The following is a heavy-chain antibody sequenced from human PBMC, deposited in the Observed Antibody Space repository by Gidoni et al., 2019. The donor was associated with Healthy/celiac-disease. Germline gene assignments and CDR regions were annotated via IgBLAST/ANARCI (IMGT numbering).Heavy chain of an antibody. CDR1: GFPVSSNY. D-gene: IGHD3-10*01. V-gene: IGHV3-66*01. J-gene: IGHJ3*02. CDR2: IYSGGST. CDR3: AREWFGESPSAFDI. Sequence: EVQLVESGGGLVQPGGSLRLSCAASGFPVSSNYMSWVRQAPGKGLEWVSVIYSGGSTYYADSVKGRFTISRDNSKNTLYLQMNSLRAEDTAVYYCAREWFGESPSAFDIWGQGTMVTVSS.